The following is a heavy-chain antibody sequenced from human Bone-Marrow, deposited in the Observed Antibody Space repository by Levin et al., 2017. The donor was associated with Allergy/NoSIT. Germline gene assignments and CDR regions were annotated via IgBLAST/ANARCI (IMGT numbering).Heavy chain of an antibody. CDR3: ARARVNHQSSVWGSQRPFDY. CDR1: GYTFTSYA. Sequence: GESLKISCKASGYTFTSYAMHWVRQAPGQRLEWMGWINAGNGNTKYSQKFQGRVTITRDTSASTAYMELSSLRSEDTAVYYCARARVNHQSSVWGSQRPFDYWGQGTLVTVSS. J-gene: IGHJ4*02. CDR2: INAGNGNT. V-gene: IGHV1-3*01. D-gene: IGHD3-16*01.